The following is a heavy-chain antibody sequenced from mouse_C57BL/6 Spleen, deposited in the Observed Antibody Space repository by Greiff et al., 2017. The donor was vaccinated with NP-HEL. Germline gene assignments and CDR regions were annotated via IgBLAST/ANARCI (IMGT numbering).Heavy chain of an antibody. CDR3: ARSYGNYAWFAY. J-gene: IGHJ3*01. V-gene: IGHV1-42*01. CDR2: INPSTGGT. Sequence: VQLQQSGPELVKPGASVKISCKASGYSFTGYYMNWVKQSPEKSLEWIGEINPSTGGTTYNQKFKAKATLTVDKSSSTAYMQLKSLTSKDSAVYYCARSYGNYAWFAYWGQGTLVTVSA. CDR1: GYSFTGYY. D-gene: IGHD2-1*01.